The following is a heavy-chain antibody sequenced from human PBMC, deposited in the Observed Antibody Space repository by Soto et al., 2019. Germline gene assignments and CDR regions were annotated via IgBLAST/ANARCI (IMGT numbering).Heavy chain of an antibody. V-gene: IGHV5-51*01. D-gene: IGHD6-13*01. J-gene: IGHJ4*02. CDR2: IYPGNSDT. CDR3: ARMPGIAGHFDY. Sequence: PSHSQQISDKGCGCSLTRYWMGWDRQKPGKGLEWMGIIYPGNSDTRYSPSFQGQVTISADKSISTAYLQWSSLKASDTAMYYCARMPGIAGHFDYWGQGTLVTVSS. CDR1: GCSLTRYW.